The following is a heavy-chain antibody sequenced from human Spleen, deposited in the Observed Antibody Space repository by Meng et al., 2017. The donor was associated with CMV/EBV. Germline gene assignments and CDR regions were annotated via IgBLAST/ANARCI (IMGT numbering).Heavy chain of an antibody. Sequence: SLKISCVASEFTFGGYEMNWVRQAPGKGLEWISYIDTRGNSIYYADSVKGRFTISRDNAKNSLYLQMNSLRAEDTAVYYCARPVDYDSLTGYHPYWYFDLWGRGTLVTVSS. CDR3: ARPVDYDSLTGYHPYWYFDL. V-gene: IGHV3-48*03. CDR1: EFTFGGYE. J-gene: IGHJ2*01. D-gene: IGHD3-9*01. CDR2: IDTRGNSI.